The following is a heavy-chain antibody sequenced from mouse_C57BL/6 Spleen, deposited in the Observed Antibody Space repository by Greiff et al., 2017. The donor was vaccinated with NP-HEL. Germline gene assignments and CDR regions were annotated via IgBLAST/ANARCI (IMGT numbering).Heavy chain of an antibody. V-gene: IGHV1-74*01. CDR2: IHPSDSDT. D-gene: IGHD2-4*01. J-gene: IGHJ3*01. Sequence: QVQLQQPGAELVKPGASVKVSCKASGYTFTSYWMHWVKQRPGQGLEWIGRIHPSDSDTNYNQKFKGKATLTVDKSSSTAYMQLSSLTSEDSAVYYCARGVYDYDVAYWGQGTLVTVSA. CDR1: GYTFTSYW. CDR3: ARGVYDYDVAY.